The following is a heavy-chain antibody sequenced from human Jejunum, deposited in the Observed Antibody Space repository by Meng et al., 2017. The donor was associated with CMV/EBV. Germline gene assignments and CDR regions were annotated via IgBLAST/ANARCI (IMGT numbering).Heavy chain of an antibody. CDR2: IYNSGDI. Sequence: HLREPGPGLVRPSEPLSLTCSVSGGSVSTYYWGWIRQTPGGGLEWLGYIYNSGDIYYNPFLEGRVTISTDTSKNQFSLKLRYVTAADTAVYYCVRHGDCSSGSCYYHWLDPWGQGSLVTVSS. V-gene: IGHV4-59*02. CDR1: GGSVSTYY. D-gene: IGHD2-2*01. J-gene: IGHJ5*01. CDR3: VRHGDCSSGSCYYHWLDP.